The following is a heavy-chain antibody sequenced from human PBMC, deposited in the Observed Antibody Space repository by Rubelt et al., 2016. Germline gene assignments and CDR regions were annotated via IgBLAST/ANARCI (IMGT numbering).Heavy chain of an antibody. J-gene: IGHJ4*02. CDR3: ARDPGRGTAVTTKDY. V-gene: IGHV3-48*04. CDR2: ISPTSTPI. CDR1: GFTFSNYG. Sequence: EVQVVESGGGLVQPGGSLRLSCAASGFTFSNYGMNWVRQAPGKGLEWLSYISPTSTPIYYADSVKGRFTVSRDNAKNSLYLQMNSRRAEDTAVYFCARDPGRGTAVTTKDYWGQGTLVTVSS. D-gene: IGHD4-17*01.